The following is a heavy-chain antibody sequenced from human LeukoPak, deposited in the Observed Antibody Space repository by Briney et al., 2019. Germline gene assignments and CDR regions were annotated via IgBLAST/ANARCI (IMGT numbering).Heavy chain of an antibody. Sequence: EGSLRLSCAASGFTFSTYWMSWVRQAPGKGLEWVANIKHDGSEKNYVDSVRGRFTISKDNAKSSLYLQMNSLRAEDTAVYYCARDRTMVRGVGASDNWGQGTLVAISS. CDR1: GFTFSTYW. CDR3: ARDRTMVRGVGASDN. D-gene: IGHD3-10*01. J-gene: IGHJ4*02. CDR2: IKHDGSEK. V-gene: IGHV3-7*01.